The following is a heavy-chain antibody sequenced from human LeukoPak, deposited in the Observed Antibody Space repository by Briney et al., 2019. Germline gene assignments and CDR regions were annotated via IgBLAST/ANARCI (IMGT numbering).Heavy chain of an antibody. D-gene: IGHD3-22*01. CDR1: GYTFTSYY. CDR3: ARGHQYYYDSSGFYLDY. J-gene: IGHJ4*02. Sequence: ASVKVSCKASGYTFTSYYMHWVRQAPGQGLEGMGIINPSGGSTSYAQKFQGRVTMTRDMSTSTVYMELSSLRAEDTAVYYCARGHQYYYDSSGFYLDYWGQGTLVTVSS. CDR2: INPSGGST. V-gene: IGHV1-46*01.